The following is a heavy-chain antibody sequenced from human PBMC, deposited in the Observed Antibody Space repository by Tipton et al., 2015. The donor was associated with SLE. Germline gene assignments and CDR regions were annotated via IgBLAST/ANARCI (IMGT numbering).Heavy chain of an antibody. CDR3: ARGDSSGWFLDY. D-gene: IGHD6-19*01. V-gene: IGHV4-4*08. CDR1: GGSINSYY. CDR2: IHSSGSA. J-gene: IGHJ4*02. Sequence: TLSLTCTVSGGSINSYYWSWIRQPPGKGLEWIGYIHSSGSANYNSSLESRVTISVDTSKTQISLRLSSVTAADTAVYFCARGDSSGWFLDYWGQGTLVTVSS.